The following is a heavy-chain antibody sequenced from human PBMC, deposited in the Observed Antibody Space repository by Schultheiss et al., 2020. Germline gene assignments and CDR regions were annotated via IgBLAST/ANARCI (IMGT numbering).Heavy chain of an antibody. D-gene: IGHD3-16*01. Sequence: SVKVSCKASGGTFSSYAISWVRQAPGQGLEWMGGIIPIFGTANYAQKFQGRVTITADKSTSTAYMELSSLRSEDTAVYYCAGSVPQDSFWGYWGQGTLVTFSS. CDR1: GGTFSSYA. V-gene: IGHV1-69*06. CDR3: AGSVPQDSFWGY. CDR2: IIPIFGTA. J-gene: IGHJ4*02.